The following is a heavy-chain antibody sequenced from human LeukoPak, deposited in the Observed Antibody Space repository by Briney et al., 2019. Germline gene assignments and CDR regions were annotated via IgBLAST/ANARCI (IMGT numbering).Heavy chain of an antibody. D-gene: IGHD1-26*01. J-gene: IGHJ6*03. CDR1: GGSISSYY. V-gene: IGHV4-59*01. CDR3: ARAYSPSGSYRYMDV. CDR2: IYYSGST. Sequence: PSETLSLTCTVSGGSISSYYWSWIRQPPGKGLEWMGYIYYSGSTNYKPSLTSRVTISVDTSKNQFSLKLSSVTAADTAVYYCARAYSPSGSYRYMDVWGKGTTVTVSS.